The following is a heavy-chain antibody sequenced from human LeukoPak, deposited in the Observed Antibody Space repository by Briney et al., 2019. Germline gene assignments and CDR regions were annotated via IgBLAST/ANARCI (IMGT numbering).Heavy chain of an antibody. J-gene: IGHJ4*02. Sequence: PGGSLRLSCAASGFTFSGFAMSWVRQAPGKGREGVSAISGSGDRTYYPDSVKGRFTTSRDNSKNTLYLQMNSLRAEDTAVYYCAVRSVGSTYYWGQGTLVTVSS. CDR2: ISGSGDRT. D-gene: IGHD1-26*01. CDR1: GFTFSGFA. CDR3: AVRSVGSTYY. V-gene: IGHV3-23*01.